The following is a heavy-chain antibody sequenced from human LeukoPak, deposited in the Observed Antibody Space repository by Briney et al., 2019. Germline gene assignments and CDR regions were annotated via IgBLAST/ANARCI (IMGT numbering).Heavy chain of an antibody. CDR3: ARDPYDSSWGLCYFDY. V-gene: IGHV3-7*04. CDR2: IKQDGSDK. J-gene: IGHJ4*02. D-gene: IGHD3-22*01. Sequence: GGTLGLSCAASGFTFSSYWMSWVRHSPGKALEWVVNIKQDGSDKYYVDSVKDRFTISRDNAKNSLYLQMNSLRAEDTAVYYCARDPYDSSWGLCYFDYWGQGNLVTVSS. CDR1: GFTFSSYW.